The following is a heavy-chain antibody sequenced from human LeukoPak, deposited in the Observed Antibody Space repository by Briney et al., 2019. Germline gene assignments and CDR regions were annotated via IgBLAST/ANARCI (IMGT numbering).Heavy chain of an antibody. J-gene: IGHJ4*02. CDR1: GFTFSDYY. CDR3: VKEQDSGYYRTSDY. Sequence: GSLRLSCAASGFTFSDYYMSWIRQAPGKGLEWLAVFSYDGINKYYTDSVKGRFTISRDNSKNTLYLQMNSLRAEDTAVYYCVKEQDSGYYRTSDYWGQGTLVIVSS. CDR2: FSYDGINK. D-gene: IGHD3-3*01. V-gene: IGHV3-30*18.